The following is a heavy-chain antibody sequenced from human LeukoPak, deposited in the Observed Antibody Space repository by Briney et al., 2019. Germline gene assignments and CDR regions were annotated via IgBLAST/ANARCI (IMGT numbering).Heavy chain of an antibody. CDR2: IQSDGSAQ. CDR1: GFSFSSYW. J-gene: IGHJ4*02. V-gene: IGHV3-7*01. D-gene: IGHD6-19*01. Sequence: PGGSLRLSCAASGFSFSSYWMSWVRQAPGKGLEWVANIQSDGSAQQYVDSVKGRLTISRDNAKNSLYLQMNSLRAEDTAVYYCARIPRGSGWSFLDFWGQGTLVTVTS. CDR3: ARIPRGSGWSFLDF.